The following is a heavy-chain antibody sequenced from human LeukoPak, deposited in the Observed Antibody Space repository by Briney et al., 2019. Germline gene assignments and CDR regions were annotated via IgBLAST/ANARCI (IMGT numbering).Heavy chain of an antibody. J-gene: IGHJ4*02. CDR2: IIASSGAT. Sequence: PGGSLRLSCATSGFRFSNYAMNWVRQAPGKGLEWVSLIIASSGATFYADSVKGRFTISRDTSKNTLYPQMNSLRDEDTAVYYCAKGAYDYVEIACFDYWGQGTLVTVSS. D-gene: IGHD5-12*01. V-gene: IGHV3-23*01. CDR1: GFRFSNYA. CDR3: AKGAYDYVEIACFDY.